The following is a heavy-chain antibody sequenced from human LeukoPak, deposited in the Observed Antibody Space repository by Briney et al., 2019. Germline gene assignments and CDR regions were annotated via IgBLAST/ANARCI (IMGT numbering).Heavy chain of an antibody. Sequence: ASVKVSCKASGYTLTGYYMHWVRQAPGQGLEWMGWINPNSGGTNYAQKFQGRVTMTRDTSISTAYMELSRLRSDDTAVYYCARAGAAAGYSSGWYFPAFDYWGQGTLVTVSS. CDR3: ARAGAAAGYSSGWYFPAFDY. J-gene: IGHJ4*02. D-gene: IGHD6-19*01. CDR2: INPNSGGT. CDR1: GYTLTGYY. V-gene: IGHV1-2*02.